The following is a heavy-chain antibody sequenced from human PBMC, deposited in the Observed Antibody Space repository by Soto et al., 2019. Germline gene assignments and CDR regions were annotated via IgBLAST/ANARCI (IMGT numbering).Heavy chain of an antibody. D-gene: IGHD2-15*01. J-gene: IGHJ3*02. CDR3: ARRDDGCSGGSCYSKMIDALDI. V-gene: IGHV4-59*08. CDR2: IYYSGST. Sequence: LSLTCTVSGGSISSYYWSWIRQPPGKGLEWIGYIYYSGSTNYNPSLKSRVTISVDTSKNQFSLKLSSVTAADTAVYYCARRDDGCSGGSCYSKMIDALDIWGQGTMVTVSS. CDR1: GGSISSYY.